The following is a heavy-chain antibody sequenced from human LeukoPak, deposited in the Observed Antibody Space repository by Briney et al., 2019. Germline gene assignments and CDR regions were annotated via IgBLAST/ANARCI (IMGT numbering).Heavy chain of an antibody. J-gene: IGHJ4*02. CDR2: IYPGDSDT. V-gene: IGHV5-51*01. D-gene: IGHD1-26*01. CDR3: ATLLGSTGIDY. Sequence: GESLKISCQTSGYTFSNYWIGWVRQMPGKGLEWMGAIYPGDSDTRYSPSFQGHVTISADESISTASPQWTSLKASDTAIYYCATLLGSTGIDYWGQGTLVTVSS. CDR1: GYTFSNYW.